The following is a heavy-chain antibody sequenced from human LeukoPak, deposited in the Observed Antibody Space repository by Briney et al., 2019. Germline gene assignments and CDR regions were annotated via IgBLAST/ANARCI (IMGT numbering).Heavy chain of an antibody. V-gene: IGHV1-69*04. J-gene: IGHJ4*02. Sequence: ASVKVSCKASGGTFSSYAISWVRQVPGQGLEWMGRIIPILGIANYAQKFQGRVTITADKSTSTAYMELSSLRSEDTAVYYCARDGLATAPFDYWGQGTLVTVSS. CDR2: IIPILGIA. D-gene: IGHD5-18*01. CDR3: ARDGLATAPFDY. CDR1: GGTFSSYA.